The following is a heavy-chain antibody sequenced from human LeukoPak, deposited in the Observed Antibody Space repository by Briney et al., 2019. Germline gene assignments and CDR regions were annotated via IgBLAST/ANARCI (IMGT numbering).Heavy chain of an antibody. CDR3: AKMQGYFDY. V-gene: IGHV3-23*01. J-gene: IGHJ4*02. CDR2: ITGSGGTT. Sequence: GGSLRLSCAASGSTFTSYAMSWVRQAPGKGLEWVSAITGSGGTTYYADFVKGRFTISRDNSKNTLYLQMNALRVGDTAVYYCAKMQGYFDYWGQGTLVTVSS. CDR1: GSTFTSYA.